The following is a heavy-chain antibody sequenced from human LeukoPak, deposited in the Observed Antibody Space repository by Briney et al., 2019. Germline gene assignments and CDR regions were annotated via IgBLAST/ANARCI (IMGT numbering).Heavy chain of an antibody. V-gene: IGHV4-34*01. CDR2: INHRGST. D-gene: IGHD3-22*01. J-gene: IGHJ3*01. CDR3: AKVYSSSPQDAFDV. CDR1: GGPFTGYY. Sequence: SETLSLTCAVYGGPFTGYYRSWIRQSPDKGLEWIGEINHRGSTNYNSSLKSRLTISADTSKNQFSLHLSSVTAADTAVYYCAKVYSSSPQDAFDVWGQGTMVTVSS.